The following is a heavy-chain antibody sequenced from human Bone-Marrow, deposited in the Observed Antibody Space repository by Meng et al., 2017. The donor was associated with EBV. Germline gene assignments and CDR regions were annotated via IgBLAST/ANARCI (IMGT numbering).Heavy chain of an antibody. CDR1: GGTFRSDA. Sequence: VQSGAEEKKPGSSVKVSCKPSGGTFRSDAVSWVRQAPGQQGLEWIGGLIPMSGVPYFAQKFQGRLTMSRNTSMSTAYMELSSLTSEDTAVYYCARAGRYSGYNSYYFEYWGQGTLVTVSS. J-gene: IGHJ4*02. CDR3: ARAGRYSGYNSYYFEY. D-gene: IGHD5-12*01. V-gene: IGHV1-69*17. CDR2: LIPMSGVP.